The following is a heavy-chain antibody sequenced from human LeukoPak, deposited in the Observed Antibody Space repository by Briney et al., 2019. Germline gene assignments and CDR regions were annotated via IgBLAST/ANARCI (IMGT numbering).Heavy chain of an antibody. CDR2: INTYKGDT. CDR3: AREFGHCYGDNCFYFFDT. V-gene: IGHV1-18*01. D-gene: IGHD4-23*01. J-gene: IGHJ4*02. CDR1: VYTFTNYN. Sequence: ASVKVSFKASVYTFTNYNISWVRQAPGQGLAWMGWINTYKGDTQYAQKLKGRVTMTADTSTNTAYMELRSLRFDDTAVYYCAREFGHCYGDNCFYFFDTWGQGFRVTVSS.